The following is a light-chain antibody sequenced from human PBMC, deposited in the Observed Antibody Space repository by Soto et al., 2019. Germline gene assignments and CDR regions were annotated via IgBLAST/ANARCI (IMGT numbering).Light chain of an antibody. Sequence: IHLTHSPSFLSASVGDRVTITCRASQGISSFLAWYQQKPGRAPNLLMYAASTLQSGVPSRFSGGESGTEYTLTISSLQPEDSATYYCQQLYIFPLTFGQGTRLEIK. CDR2: AAS. J-gene: IGKJ5*01. CDR3: QQLYIFPLT. CDR1: QGISSF. V-gene: IGKV1-9*01.